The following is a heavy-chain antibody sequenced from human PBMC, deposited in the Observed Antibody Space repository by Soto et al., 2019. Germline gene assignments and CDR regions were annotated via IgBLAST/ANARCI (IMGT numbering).Heavy chain of an antibody. D-gene: IGHD6-19*01. V-gene: IGHV3-23*01. J-gene: IGHJ4*02. CDR2: ISGSGGST. CDR1: GLTFSSYA. CDR3: AKDFVSGSNYFDY. Sequence: PGGSLRLSCAASGLTFSSYAMSWVRQAPGKGLEWVSAISGSGGSTCYADSVKGRFTISRDNSKNKLYLQMNSLRAEDTAVYYCAKDFVSGSNYFDYWGKGTLVTVSS.